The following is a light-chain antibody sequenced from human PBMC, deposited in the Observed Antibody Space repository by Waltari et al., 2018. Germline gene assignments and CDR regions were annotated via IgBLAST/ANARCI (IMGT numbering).Light chain of an antibody. CDR2: DVN. V-gene: IGLV2-14*03. CDR1: TNDLGGYNY. Sequence: QSALTQPASVSGSPGQSIIISCTGTTNDLGGYNYVSWYQQHPGKAPKLMIYDVNSRPSGVASLFYGSKSGQTASLIIARLQAEDEADYYCCSFTRSSTWVFGGGTKVTVL. J-gene: IGLJ3*02. CDR3: CSFTRSSTWV.